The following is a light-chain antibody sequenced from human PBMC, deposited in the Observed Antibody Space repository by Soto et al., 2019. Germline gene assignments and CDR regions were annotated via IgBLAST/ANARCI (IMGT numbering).Light chain of an antibody. CDR2: NTD. J-gene: IGLJ3*02. V-gene: IGLV1-44*01. Sequence: QSVVTQPPSASQTPGQRVTISCSGSRSNVGRNSVSWYQHVPGTAPKLLIYNTDQRPSGVPDRFSGSKSGTSASLAISGLQSEDEADYNCATWDDSLNGPVFGGGTKLTVL. CDR3: ATWDDSLNGPV. CDR1: RSNVGRNS.